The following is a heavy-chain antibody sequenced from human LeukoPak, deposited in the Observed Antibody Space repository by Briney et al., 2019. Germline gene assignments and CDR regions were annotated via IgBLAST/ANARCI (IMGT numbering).Heavy chain of an antibody. J-gene: IGHJ5*02. CDR2: IYWDDDK. V-gene: IGHV2-5*02. Sequence: SGPTLVNPTQTLTLTCTFSGFSLSTSGVGAGWIRQPPGKALEWLALIYWDDDKRYSPSLKSRLTITKDTSKNQVVLTMTNMDPVDTATYYCAHRDYDILTGYYKNNWFDPWGQGTLVTVSS. CDR3: AHRDYDILTGYYKNNWFDP. D-gene: IGHD3-9*01. CDR1: GFSLSTSGVG.